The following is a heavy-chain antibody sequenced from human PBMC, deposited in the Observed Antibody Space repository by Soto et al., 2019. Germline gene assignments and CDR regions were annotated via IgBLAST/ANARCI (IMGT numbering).Heavy chain of an antibody. V-gene: IGHV1-46*01. CDR2: INPSGDST. D-gene: IGHD3-16*02. Sequence: CTVSGCSISSDYWSWIRQPTGKGLEWMGIINPSGDSTSYAQKFQGRVTMTRDTSTSTVYMELSSLRSEGTAVYYCARSYYDYVWGSYRSAHFDYRGQGTLVTLSS. CDR1: GCSISSDY. CDR3: ARSYYDYVWGSYRSAHFDY. J-gene: IGHJ4*02.